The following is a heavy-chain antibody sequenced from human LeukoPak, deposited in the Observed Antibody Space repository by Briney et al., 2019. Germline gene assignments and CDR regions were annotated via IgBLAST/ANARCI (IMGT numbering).Heavy chain of an antibody. CDR3: ARAHDLGYSYGYYY. Sequence: ASVTVSCKASGYTFTGYYMHWVRQAPGQGLEWMGWINPNSGGTNYAQKFQGWVTMTRDTSISTAYMELSRLRSDDTAVYYCARAHDLGYSYGYYYWGQGTLVTVSS. J-gene: IGHJ4*02. CDR1: GYTFTGYY. D-gene: IGHD5-18*01. CDR2: INPNSGGT. V-gene: IGHV1-2*04.